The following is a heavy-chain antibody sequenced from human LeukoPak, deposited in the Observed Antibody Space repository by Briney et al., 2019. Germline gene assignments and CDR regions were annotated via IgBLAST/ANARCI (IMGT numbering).Heavy chain of an antibody. CDR1: GFTFSSFA. D-gene: IGHD3-3*01. V-gene: IGHV3-30*01. J-gene: IGHJ6*03. CDR2: ISYDGSHK. CDR3: ASLTGDFWSGYSSYYYMDV. Sequence: GRSLRLSCAASGFTFSSFAMHWVRQAPGKGLEWVAVISYDGSHKDYADSVKGRFTISRDNSKNTLYLQMNSLRAEDTAVYYCASLTGDFWSGYSSYYYMDVWGKGTTVTVSS.